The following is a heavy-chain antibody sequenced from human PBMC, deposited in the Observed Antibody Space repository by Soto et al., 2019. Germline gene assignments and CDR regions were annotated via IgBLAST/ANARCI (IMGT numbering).Heavy chain of an antibody. CDR1: GGPISSSSYY. CDR3: ACIFSGGYGYGFYYYGMDV. V-gene: IGHV4-39*01. CDR2: FYYSGST. Sequence: SDTLSQTCTDSGGPISSSSYYWCWIHQPPGKVQDRSGSFYYSGSTYYNPSLKSRVTISVDTSKNQFSLKLSSVTAADTAVYYCACIFSGGYGYGFYYYGMDVWGQGTTVTVSS. D-gene: IGHD5-18*01. J-gene: IGHJ6*02.